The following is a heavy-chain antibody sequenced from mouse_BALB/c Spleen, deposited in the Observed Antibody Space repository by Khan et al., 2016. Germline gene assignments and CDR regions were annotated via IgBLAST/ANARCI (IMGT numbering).Heavy chain of an antibody. V-gene: IGHV1-37*01. CDR1: GYSFAGHY. Sequence: EVQLQESGPELVRPGASVKISCKASGYSFAGHYMHWVKQSHVKSLEWIGRINPYNDTTAYSQSFRDKASLTVHKSSSTAYMELHSPTSEDSAVYYCVRGYSDSRDWYLDVWGAGTTVTVSS. D-gene: IGHD1-1*01. J-gene: IGHJ1*01. CDR2: INPYNDTT. CDR3: VRGYSDSRDWYLDV.